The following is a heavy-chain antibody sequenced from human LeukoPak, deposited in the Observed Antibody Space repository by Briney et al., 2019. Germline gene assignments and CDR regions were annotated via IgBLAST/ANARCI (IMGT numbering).Heavy chain of an antibody. CDR3: ARGRLFF. CDR2: INAGNGDT. CDR1: GYTFSSYA. J-gene: IGHJ4*02. D-gene: IGHD2-15*01. V-gene: IGHV1-3*01. Sequence: ASVKVSCKGSGYTFSSYAMHWVRQAPGQRLEWMGWINAGNGDTKYSQKFQGRVTITRDTSATTAYMELSSLRSEDTAVYYCARGRLFFWGQGTLVTVSS.